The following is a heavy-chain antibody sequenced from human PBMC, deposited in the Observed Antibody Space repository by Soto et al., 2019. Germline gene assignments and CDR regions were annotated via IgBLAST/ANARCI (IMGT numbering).Heavy chain of an antibody. CDR3: ARVWYCSTTSCPNWFDP. CDR2: IWFAGNNK. CDR1: GFNFSIYG. D-gene: IGHD2-2*01. Sequence: PGGSLRLSCAAAGFNFSIYGIHWVRQAPGNVLEWVALIWFAGNNKYYTDSVKGRFTISRDNSKITLYLQMDSLRAEDMALYYCARVWYCSTTSCPNWFDPWGQGTLVT. J-gene: IGHJ5*02. V-gene: IGHV3-33*01.